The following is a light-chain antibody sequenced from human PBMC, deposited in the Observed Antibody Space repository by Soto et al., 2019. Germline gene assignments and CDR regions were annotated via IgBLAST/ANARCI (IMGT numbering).Light chain of an antibody. V-gene: IGLV2-14*01. CDR3: SSYTSTSRLEV. CDR2: DVS. Sequence: QSVLTQPASVSGSPGQSITISCNGTSSDIGDYNYVSWYQHHPSKAPKLMIYDVSNRPSGISNRFFGSKSGNTASLTISGLQAEDEANYYCSSYTSTSRLEVFGGGTKLTVL. CDR1: SSDIGDYNY. J-gene: IGLJ3*02.